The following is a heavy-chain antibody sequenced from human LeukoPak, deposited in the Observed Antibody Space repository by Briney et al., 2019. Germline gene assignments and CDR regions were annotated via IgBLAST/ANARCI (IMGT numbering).Heavy chain of an antibody. Sequence: GGSLRLSCAASGFTFSSYGMHWVRQAPGKGLEWLANIKHDGSEKYYVGSVKGRFTISRDNAKNSLYLQMNSLRAEDTAFYYCARVTSRDPLHYWGQGTLVTVSS. J-gene: IGHJ4*02. CDR1: GFTFSSYG. CDR3: ARVTSRDPLHY. CDR2: IKHDGSEK. V-gene: IGHV3-7*03. D-gene: IGHD2-21*02.